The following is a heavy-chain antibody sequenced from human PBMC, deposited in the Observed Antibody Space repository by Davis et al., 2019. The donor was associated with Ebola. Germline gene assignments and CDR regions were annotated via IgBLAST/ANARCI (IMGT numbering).Heavy chain of an antibody. Sequence: ASVKVSCKASGYTFTSYGISWVRQAPGKGLEWMGGFDPEDGETIYAQKFQGRVTMTEDTSTDTAYMELSSLRSEDTAVYYCATGGSTSELWGQGTLVTVSS. D-gene: IGHD2-2*01. V-gene: IGHV1-24*01. CDR1: GYTFTSYG. CDR2: FDPEDGET. CDR3: ATGGSTSEL. J-gene: IGHJ4*02.